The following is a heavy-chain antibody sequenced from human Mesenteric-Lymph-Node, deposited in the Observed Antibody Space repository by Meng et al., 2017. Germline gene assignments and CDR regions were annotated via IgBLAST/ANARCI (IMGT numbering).Heavy chain of an antibody. D-gene: IGHD1-26*01. CDR3: AKGGGSYFFSGAFDI. CDR1: GFTFDDYA. V-gene: IGHV3-9*01. Sequence: SLKISCAASGFTFDDYAMHWVRQAPGKGPEWVSGISWNSGSIGYADSVKGRFTISRDNAKNSLYLQMNSLRAEDTALYYCAKGGGSYFFSGAFDIWGQGTMVTVSS. CDR2: ISWNSGSI. J-gene: IGHJ3*02.